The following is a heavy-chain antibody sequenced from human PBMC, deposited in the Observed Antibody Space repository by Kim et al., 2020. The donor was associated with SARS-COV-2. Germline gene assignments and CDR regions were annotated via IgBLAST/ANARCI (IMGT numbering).Heavy chain of an antibody. CDR3: AERRGWFYP. J-gene: IGHJ5*02. CDR1: GGSFSGYY. Sequence: SETLSLTCAVYGGSFSGYYWSWIRQLPGKGLEWIGEINHSGSTNYNPSLKSRVTISVDTSKNQFSLKLSSVTAADTAVYYCAERRGWFYPLGQGTLVTV. CDR2: INHSGST. V-gene: IGHV4-34*01.